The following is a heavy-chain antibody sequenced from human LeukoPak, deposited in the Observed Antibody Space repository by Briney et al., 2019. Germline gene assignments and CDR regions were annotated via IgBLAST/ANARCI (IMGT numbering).Heavy chain of an antibody. D-gene: IGHD3-10*01. CDR3: ARRGSPHYYFDY. CDR1: GGSISSSGYY. J-gene: IGHJ4*02. V-gene: IGHV4-39*02. Sequence: PSETLSLTCTVSGGSISSSGYYWVCLRLPPGKGLECIGDMHYSGSTYYNPFLKSRVTISVDKSKNHFALRLSYVTAADTAIYFCARRGSPHYYFDYWGQGTLVTVSS. CDR2: MHYSGST.